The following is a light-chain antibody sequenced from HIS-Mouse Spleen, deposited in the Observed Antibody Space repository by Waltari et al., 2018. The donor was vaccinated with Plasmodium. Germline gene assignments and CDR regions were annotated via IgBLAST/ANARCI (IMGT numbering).Light chain of an antibody. V-gene: IGLV3-10*01. CDR2: EDS. CDR3: YSTDSSGNHRV. CDR1: ELPKKY. J-gene: IGLJ3*02. Sequence: SYELTQPPSVSVSPGQTARITCSGAELPKKYAYWYQQKSGQAPVLVIYEDSKRPSGIPERFSGSSSGTMATLTISGAQVEDEADYYCYSTDSSGNHRVFGGGTKLTVL.